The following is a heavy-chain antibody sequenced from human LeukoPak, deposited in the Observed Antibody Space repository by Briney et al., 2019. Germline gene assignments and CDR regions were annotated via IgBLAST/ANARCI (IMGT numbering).Heavy chain of an antibody. D-gene: IGHD1-26*01. CDR1: GGSISSSSYY. V-gene: IGHV4-39*01. Sequence: SETLSLTCTVYGGSISSSSYYWGWIRQPPGKWLEWIGSIYYSGSTYYNPSLKSRVTISVDTSKNQFSLKLSSVTAADTAVYYCASTRTRRSAFDIWGQGTMVTVSS. CDR2: IYYSGST. CDR3: ASTRTRRSAFDI. J-gene: IGHJ3*02.